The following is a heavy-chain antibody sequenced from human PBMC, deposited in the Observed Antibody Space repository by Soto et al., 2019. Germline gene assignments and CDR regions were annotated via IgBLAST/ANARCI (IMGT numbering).Heavy chain of an antibody. Sequence: QVQLVQSGAEVKTPGSSVKVSCKASGGIFTRYDIRWVRQAPGQGLEWMGAIIPIFGTANYAQKFQGRVTITADATASIAYMELSSLRSEDTAMYYCAINEGRDVSTFDYWGQGTLVTVSS. CDR3: AINEGRDVSTFDY. V-gene: IGHV1-69*01. CDR2: IIPIFGTA. D-gene: IGHD3-10*02. J-gene: IGHJ4*02. CDR1: GGIFTRYD.